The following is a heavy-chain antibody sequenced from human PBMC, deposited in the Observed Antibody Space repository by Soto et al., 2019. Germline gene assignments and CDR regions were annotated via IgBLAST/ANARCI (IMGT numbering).Heavy chain of an antibody. CDR3: ARDRAVAGKLGYYYYYGMDV. Sequence: SETLSLTCTVSGGSISSGDYYWSWIRQPPGKGLEWIGYIYYSGSTYYNPSLKSRVTISVDTSKNQFSLKLSSVTAADTAVYYCARDRAVAGKLGYYYYYGMDVWGQGTTLTVYS. D-gene: IGHD6-19*01. J-gene: IGHJ6*02. CDR1: GGSISSGDYY. CDR2: IYYSGST. V-gene: IGHV4-30-4*01.